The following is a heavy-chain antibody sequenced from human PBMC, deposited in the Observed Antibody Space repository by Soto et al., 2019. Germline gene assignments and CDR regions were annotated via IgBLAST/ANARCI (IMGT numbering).Heavy chain of an antibody. J-gene: IGHJ6*02. CDR3: ASRITIFGVANAPVRGYYYYYGMDV. Sequence: ASVKVSCKASGGTFSSYAISWVRQAPGQGLEWMGGIIPIFGTANYAQKFQGRVTITADESTSTAYMELSSLRSEDTAVYYCASRITIFGVANAPVRGYYYYYGMDVWGQGTTVTVSS. D-gene: IGHD3-3*01. CDR1: GGTFSSYA. CDR2: IIPIFGTA. V-gene: IGHV1-69*13.